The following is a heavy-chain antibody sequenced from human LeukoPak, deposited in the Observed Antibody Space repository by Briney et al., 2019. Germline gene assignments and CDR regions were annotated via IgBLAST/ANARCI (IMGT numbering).Heavy chain of an antibody. CDR2: ISISGNQI. D-gene: IGHD4-17*01. Sequence: GGSLRLSCVVSGLTFSNRAMTWVRQAPGKGLEWVSSISISGNQILYADSVKGRFTISRDNSKNTLSLQMNSPQTEDTGVYFCANELRPNDYWGQGTLVTVS. V-gene: IGHV3-23*01. J-gene: IGHJ4*02. CDR3: ANELRPNDY. CDR1: GLTFSNRA.